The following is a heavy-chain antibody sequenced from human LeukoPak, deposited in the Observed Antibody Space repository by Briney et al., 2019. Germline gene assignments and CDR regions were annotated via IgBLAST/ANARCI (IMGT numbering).Heavy chain of an antibody. CDR1: GFPFSSYW. D-gene: IGHD6-19*01. CDR3: ARGSGWTQIYDY. CDR2: ISTDGSST. J-gene: IGHJ4*02. Sequence: PGGSLRLSCAASGFPFSSYWMHWVRHAPGKGLMWVSRISTDGSSTSYADSVKGRFTISRDNAKNTLYLQMNSLRAEDTAVYYCARGSGWTQIYDYWGQGTLVTVSS. V-gene: IGHV3-74*01.